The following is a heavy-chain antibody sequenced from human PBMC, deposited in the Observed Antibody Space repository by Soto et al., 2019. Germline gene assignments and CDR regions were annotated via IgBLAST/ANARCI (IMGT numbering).Heavy chain of an antibody. CDR2: INPSVGSA. V-gene: IGHV1-46*01. J-gene: IGHJ4*02. CDR3: AREAAVAGTSFDY. CDR1: GYTFTSYY. Sequence: QVQLVQSGAEVKKPGASVKVSCKASGYTFTSYYLHWVRQAPGQGLEWMARINPSVGSATYSQKCQGRVTMTRDTSTSTVSMELRSLRSEDTAVYYCAREAAVAGTSFDYWGQGTLVTVSS. D-gene: IGHD6-19*01.